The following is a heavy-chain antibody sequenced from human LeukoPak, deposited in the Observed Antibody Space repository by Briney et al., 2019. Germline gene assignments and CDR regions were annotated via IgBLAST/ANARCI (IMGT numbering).Heavy chain of an antibody. J-gene: IGHJ4*02. CDR2: VHLDGRT. D-gene: IGHD3-3*01. V-gene: IGHV4-4*02. CDR1: GVSVINTNW. CDR3: SREGGFYRPLDY. Sequence: SGTLSLTCGVSGVSVINTNWWTWVRQPPGKGLEWIGEVHLDGRTNYNPSLESRLTMSVDVSENQVSLKLTSVTAADTAVYYCSREGGFYRPLDYSGQGTLVTVSS.